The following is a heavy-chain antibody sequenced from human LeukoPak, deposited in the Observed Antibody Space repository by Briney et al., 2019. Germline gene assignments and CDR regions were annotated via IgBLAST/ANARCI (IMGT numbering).Heavy chain of an antibody. Sequence: ASVKLSCKASGSTFTIYGISWVRQAPGQGLGWMGGISAYNDNTNYAQKHQGRVTMTTDTSTSTDYMELRSLRSDDTAVYYCARDDAYSSSWYANYWGQGTLVTVSS. D-gene: IGHD6-13*01. CDR2: ISAYNDNT. CDR3: ARDDAYSSSWYANY. CDR1: GSTFTIYG. V-gene: IGHV1-18*01. J-gene: IGHJ4*02.